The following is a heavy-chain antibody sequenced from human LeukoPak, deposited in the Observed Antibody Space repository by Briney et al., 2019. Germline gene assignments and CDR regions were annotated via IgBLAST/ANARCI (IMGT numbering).Heavy chain of an antibody. CDR1: GGSISSGSYC. Sequence: SETLSLTCTVSGGSISSGSYCWGWIRQPPGKGLEWIGSIYYSGSTYYNPSLKSRVTISVDTSTNEFSLKLSSVTAADTAVYYCARPRIIVVVPPARLDYFDYWGQGTLVTVSS. CDR2: IYYSGST. V-gene: IGHV4-39*01. J-gene: IGHJ4*02. CDR3: ARPRIIVVVPPARLDYFDY. D-gene: IGHD2-2*01.